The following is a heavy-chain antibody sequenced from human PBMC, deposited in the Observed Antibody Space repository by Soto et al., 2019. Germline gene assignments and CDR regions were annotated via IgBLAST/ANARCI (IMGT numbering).Heavy chain of an antibody. D-gene: IGHD4-17*01. Sequence: GAPVEVSCQASGYTFSSYGISWVRQAPGQGLEWMGWISAYNGNTNYAQKLQGRVTMTTDTSTSTAYMELRSLRSDDTAVYYCARDLHGDPYYWGQGTLVTVSS. CDR2: ISAYNGNT. CDR3: ARDLHGDPYY. J-gene: IGHJ4*02. V-gene: IGHV1-18*01. CDR1: GYTFSSYG.